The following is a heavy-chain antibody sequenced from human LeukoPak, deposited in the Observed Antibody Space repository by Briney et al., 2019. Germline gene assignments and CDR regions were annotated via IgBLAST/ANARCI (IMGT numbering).Heavy chain of an antibody. J-gene: IGHJ3*02. CDR1: GYTFTGYY. Sequence: GASVKVSCKASGYTFTGYYMHWVRQAPGQGLEWMGWINPNSGGTNYAQKFQGRVTMTRDTSISTAYMELSRLRFDDTAVYYCARPLTGVYCGGDCYSGAFDIWGQGTMVTVSS. CDR2: INPNSGGT. D-gene: IGHD2-21*02. CDR3: ARPLTGVYCGGDCYSGAFDI. V-gene: IGHV1-2*02.